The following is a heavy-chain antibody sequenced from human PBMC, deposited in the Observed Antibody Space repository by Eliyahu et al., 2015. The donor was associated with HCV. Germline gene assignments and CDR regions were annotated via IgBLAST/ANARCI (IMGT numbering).Heavy chain of an antibody. CDR2: INHSGST. CDR3: ARFPLREVTIFGRHFDF. V-gene: IGHV4-34*01. Sequence: QVQLQQWGAGLLKPSETLSLTCAVXGXSFRDHYWSWIRQPPGKGLEWIGEINHSGSTNYNPSLRGRVSISIDPSKNQFSLELSSVTAADTAVFYCARFPLREVTIFGRHFDFWGQGTLVAVSS. D-gene: IGHD3-10*01. J-gene: IGHJ4*02. CDR1: GXSFRDHY.